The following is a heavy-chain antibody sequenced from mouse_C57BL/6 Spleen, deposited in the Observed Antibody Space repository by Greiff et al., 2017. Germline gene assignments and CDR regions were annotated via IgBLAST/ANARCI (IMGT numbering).Heavy chain of an antibody. CDR2: IYPRSGNT. D-gene: IGHD4-1*01. CDR3: AREELDYYAMDY. J-gene: IGHJ4*01. V-gene: IGHV1-81*01. CDR1: GYTFTSYG. Sequence: QVQLQQSGAELARPGASVKLSCKASGYTFTSYGISWVKQRTGQGLEWIGEIYPRSGNTYYNEKFKGKATLTADNAASTAYMELRSLTSEDSAVYFWAREELDYYAMDYWGQGTSVTVSS.